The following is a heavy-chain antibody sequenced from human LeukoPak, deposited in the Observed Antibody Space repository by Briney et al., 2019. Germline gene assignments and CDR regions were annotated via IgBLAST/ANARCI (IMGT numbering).Heavy chain of an antibody. CDR2: INPSGGST. CDR1: GYTFTTYY. D-gene: IGHD3-22*01. Sequence: ASVTVSCTPSGYTFTTYYMHWVREAPGQGREGMGIINPSGGSTSYAQKFQGRVTMTRDTSTSTVYMELSSLRSEDTAVYYCARDRYYCDSSGYIRGISFDYWGQGTLVTVSS. V-gene: IGHV1-46*01. CDR3: ARDRYYCDSSGYIRGISFDY. J-gene: IGHJ4*02.